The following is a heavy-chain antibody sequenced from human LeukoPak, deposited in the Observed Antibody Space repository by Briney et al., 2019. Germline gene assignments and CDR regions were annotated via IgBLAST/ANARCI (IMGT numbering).Heavy chain of an antibody. Sequence: RASVKVSCKASGGTFSSYAISWVRQAPGQGLEWMGWISAYNGNTNYAQKLQGRVTMTTDTSTSTAYMELRSLRSDDTAVYYCARDYYDSSGYFVRWGQGTLVTVSS. V-gene: IGHV1-18*01. CDR2: ISAYNGNT. CDR1: GGTFSSYA. D-gene: IGHD3-22*01. CDR3: ARDYYDSSGYFVR. J-gene: IGHJ4*02.